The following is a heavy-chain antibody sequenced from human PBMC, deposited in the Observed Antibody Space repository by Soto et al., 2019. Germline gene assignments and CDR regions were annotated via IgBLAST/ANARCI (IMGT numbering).Heavy chain of an antibody. CDR2: INPSCGST. CDR1: GYTFTSYY. D-gene: IGHD3-3*01. V-gene: IGHV1-46*01. Sequence: ASVKVSCKASGYTFTSYYMHWVRQAPGQGLEWMGIINPSCGSTSYAQKFQGRVTMTRDTSTSTVYMELSSLRSEDTAVYYCARDYSFVFGVVMARYYYGMDVWGQGTTVTVSS. J-gene: IGHJ6*02. CDR3: ARDYSFVFGVVMARYYYGMDV.